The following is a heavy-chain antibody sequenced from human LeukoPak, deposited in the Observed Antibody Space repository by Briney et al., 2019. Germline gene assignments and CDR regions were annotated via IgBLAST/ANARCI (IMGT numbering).Heavy chain of an antibody. V-gene: IGHV4-59*01. CDR1: GGSISSYY. D-gene: IGHD4-23*01. Sequence: SETLSLNCTVSGGSISSYYWSWIRQPPVKGLEWIGYIYYSGSTNYNPSLKSRVTISVDTSKNQFSLKLSSVTAADTAVYYCARSTTVVMFDYWGQGTLVTVSS. CDR3: ARSTTVVMFDY. J-gene: IGHJ4*02. CDR2: IYYSGST.